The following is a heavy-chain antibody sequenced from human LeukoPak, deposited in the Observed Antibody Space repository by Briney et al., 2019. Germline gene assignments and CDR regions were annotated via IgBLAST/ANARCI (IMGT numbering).Heavy chain of an antibody. CDR2: MSRNSDSE. CDR1: GYTLSSYG. J-gene: IGHJ6*03. Sequence: PGGSLRLSCAGTGYTLSSYGMNWVRQAPGKGLEWVSSMSRNSDSEKYADSVRGRFTISRDNAKNSLHLQMNSLRAEATAVYNCVRSSYVYYFYMDVWGKGTTVTVSS. V-gene: IGHV3-48*01. D-gene: IGHD3-16*01. CDR3: VRSSYVYYFYMDV.